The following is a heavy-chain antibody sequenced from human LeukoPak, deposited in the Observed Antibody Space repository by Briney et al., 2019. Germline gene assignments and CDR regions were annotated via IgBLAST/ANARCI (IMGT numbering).Heavy chain of an antibody. D-gene: IGHD3-3*01. CDR2: INPSGGST. Sequence: ASVKVSCKASGYTFTSYYMHWVRQAPGQGLEWMGIINPSGGSTSYAQKFQGRVTMTRDTSTSTVYMELSSLRSEDTAVYCCARGELLRFLEWLPEYYFDYWGQGTLVTVSS. CDR1: GYTFTSYY. V-gene: IGHV1-46*01. CDR3: ARGELLRFLEWLPEYYFDY. J-gene: IGHJ4*02.